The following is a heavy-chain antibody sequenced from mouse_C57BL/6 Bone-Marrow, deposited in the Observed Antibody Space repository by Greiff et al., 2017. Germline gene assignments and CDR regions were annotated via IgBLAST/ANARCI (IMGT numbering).Heavy chain of an antibody. J-gene: IGHJ1*03. CDR1: GFTFSNYW. V-gene: IGHV6-3*01. CDR2: IRLKSDNYAT. CDR3: TACYDGYGYWYFDV. Sequence: EVKLVESGGGLVQPGGSMKLSCVASGFTFSNYWMNWVRQSPEKGLEWVAQIRLKSDNYATHYAESVKGRFTISRDDSKSSVYLQMNNLRAEDTGIYYCTACYDGYGYWYFDVWGTGTTVTVSS. D-gene: IGHD2-3*01.